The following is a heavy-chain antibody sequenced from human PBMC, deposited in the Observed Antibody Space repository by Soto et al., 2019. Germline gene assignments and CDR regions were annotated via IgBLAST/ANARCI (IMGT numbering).Heavy chain of an antibody. CDR3: TTDPWGTLVPGLTLTYRFDP. V-gene: IGHV3-7*03. CDR1: GLTFSEYA. J-gene: IGHJ5*02. CDR2: VSHDGTEK. Sequence: PGGSLRLSCAASGLTFSEYAMQWVRQAPGKGLEWVAVVSHDGTEKYYVDSVKGRFTISRDNAKNSLFLQMNSLRAEDTAVYYCTTDPWGTLVPGLTLTYRFDPWGQGTLVTVSS. D-gene: IGHD5-18*01.